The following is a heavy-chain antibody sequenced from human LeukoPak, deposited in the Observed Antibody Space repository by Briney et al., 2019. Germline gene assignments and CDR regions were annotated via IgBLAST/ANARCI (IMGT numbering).Heavy chain of an antibody. CDR3: ARGDPYGGNSPIDY. D-gene: IGHD4-23*01. CDR2: MNPNSGNT. CDR1: GYTFTSYD. J-gene: IGHJ4*02. V-gene: IGHV1-8*01. Sequence: ASVKVSCKASGYTFTSYDINWVRQATGQGLEWMGWMNPNSGNTGYAQKFQGGVTMTRNTSISTAYMELSSLRSEDTAVYYCARGDPYGGNSPIDYWSQGTLVTVSS.